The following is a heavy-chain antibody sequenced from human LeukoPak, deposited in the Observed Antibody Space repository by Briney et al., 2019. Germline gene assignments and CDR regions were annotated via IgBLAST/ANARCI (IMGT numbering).Heavy chain of an antibody. Sequence: PGGSLRLSCAASGFTFSDYYMSWIRQAPGKGLEWVSYISSSGSTIYYADSVKGRFAISRDNAKNSLYLQMNSLRAEDTAVYYCARVRDPPYYYYMDVWGKGTTVTVSS. CDR3: ARVRDPPYYYYMDV. V-gene: IGHV3-11*04. CDR1: GFTFSDYY. CDR2: ISSSGSTI. J-gene: IGHJ6*03.